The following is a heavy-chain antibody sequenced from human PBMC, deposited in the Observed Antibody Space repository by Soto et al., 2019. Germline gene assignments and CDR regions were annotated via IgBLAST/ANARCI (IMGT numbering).Heavy chain of an antibody. CDR2: ISGSGGST. CDR1: GFTFSSYA. D-gene: IGHD5-12*01. Sequence: PXXSLRLSCAASGFTFSSYAMRWVPQAPGKGLEWVSAISGSGGSTYYADSVKGRFTISRDNSKNTLYPQMNSLRAEDTAVYYCAKDIVATTTTTFDYWGQGTLVTVSS. V-gene: IGHV3-23*01. J-gene: IGHJ4*02. CDR3: AKDIVATTTTTFDY.